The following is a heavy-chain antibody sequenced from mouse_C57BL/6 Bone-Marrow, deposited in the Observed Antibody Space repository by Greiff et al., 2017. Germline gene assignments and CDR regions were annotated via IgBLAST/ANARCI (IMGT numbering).Heavy chain of an antibody. D-gene: IGHD2-3*01. Sequence: EVQLQQSGAELVRPGASVKLSCTASGFNIKDDYMHWVKQRPEQGLEWIGWIDPENGDTEYASKFQGKATITTDTSSNTAYLQLSSLTSEDTAVYYCTDPSYDGYYFDVWGTGTTVTVSS. CDR2: IDPENGDT. J-gene: IGHJ1*03. V-gene: IGHV14-4*01. CDR1: GFNIKDDY. CDR3: TDPSYDGYYFDV.